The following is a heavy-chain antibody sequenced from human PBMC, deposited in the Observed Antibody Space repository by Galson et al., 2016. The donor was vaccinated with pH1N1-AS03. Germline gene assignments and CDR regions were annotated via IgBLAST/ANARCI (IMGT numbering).Heavy chain of an antibody. CDR2: INWNSGSI. V-gene: IGHV3-9*01. CDR1: GFTFDDYA. CDR3: AKDKWAVAGSADSHFDY. Sequence: SLRLSCAASGFTFDDYAMHWVRQAPGKGLEWVSGINWNSGSIGYADSVKGRFTISRDNAKNSLYLQMNRLRAEDTALYYCAKDKWAVAGSADSHFDYWGQGTLVTVSS. J-gene: IGHJ4*02. D-gene: IGHD6-19*01.